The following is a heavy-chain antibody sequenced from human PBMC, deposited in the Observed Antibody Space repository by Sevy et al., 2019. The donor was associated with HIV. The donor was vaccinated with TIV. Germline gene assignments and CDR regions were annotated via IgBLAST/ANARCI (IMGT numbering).Heavy chain of an antibody. Sequence: GGSLRLSCVASGFTFRSYSMNWVRQAPGKGLEWVSSISSSSSYIYYAESVKGRFTISRDNARNSLYLQMNSLRAEDTALYYCARDLPHLLPWELSRGSDYWGQGTLVTVSS. CDR1: GFTFRSYS. V-gene: IGHV3-21*01. CDR3: ARDLPHLLPWELSRGSDY. J-gene: IGHJ4*02. CDR2: ISSSSSYI. D-gene: IGHD3-16*01.